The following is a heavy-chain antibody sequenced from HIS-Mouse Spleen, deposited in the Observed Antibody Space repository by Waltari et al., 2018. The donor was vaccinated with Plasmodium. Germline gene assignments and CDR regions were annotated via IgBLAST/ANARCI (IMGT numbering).Heavy chain of an antibody. D-gene: IGHD3-10*01. Sequence: QVQLQQWGAGLLKPSETLSLTCAVYGGSFSGYYWSWIRQPPGKGLEWIGEINHSGSTNYNPSRKSRVTRAVDTSKNQFSLKLSVVTAADTAVYYCARGLRGHYWYFDLWGRGTLVTVSS. CDR2: INHSGST. CDR3: ARGLRGHYWYFDL. J-gene: IGHJ2*01. V-gene: IGHV4-34*01. CDR1: GGSFSGYY.